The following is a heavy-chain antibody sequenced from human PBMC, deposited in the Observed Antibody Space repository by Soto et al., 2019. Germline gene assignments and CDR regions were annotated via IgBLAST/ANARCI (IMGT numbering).Heavy chain of an antibody. CDR2: IYYSGST. D-gene: IGHD1-26*01. CDR3: ARRVGATKVFDY. Sequence: SETLSLTCTVSGGSISSYYWSWIRQPPGKGLEWIGYIYYSGSTNYNPSLKSRVTISVDTSKNQFSLKLSSVTAADTAVYYCARRVGATKVFDYWGQGTLVTVSS. CDR1: GGSISSYY. J-gene: IGHJ4*02. V-gene: IGHV4-59*01.